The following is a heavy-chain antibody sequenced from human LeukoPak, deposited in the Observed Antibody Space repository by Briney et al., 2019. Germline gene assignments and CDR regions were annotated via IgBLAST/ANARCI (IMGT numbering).Heavy chain of an antibody. D-gene: IGHD5-12*01. Sequence: KPAETLSLTCTVCGGSINSYYWSWLRQPPGKGLEGIGYIYYSGNTNYNPSLKSRVTISVDTSKDQLSLKLPSVTAADTAVYYCAREYSGLPGAFDSWGQGTLVAVS. CDR1: GGSINSYY. CDR2: IYYSGNT. V-gene: IGHV4-59*01. J-gene: IGHJ4*02. CDR3: AREYSGLPGAFDS.